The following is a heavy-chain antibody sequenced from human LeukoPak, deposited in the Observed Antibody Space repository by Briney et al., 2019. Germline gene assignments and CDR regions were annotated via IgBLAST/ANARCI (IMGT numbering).Heavy chain of an antibody. J-gene: IGHJ4*02. CDR2: ISGSGGST. D-gene: IGHD5-12*01. CDR1: GFTFSSYA. Sequence: GGSLRLSCAASGFTFSSYAMSWVRQAPGKGLEWVSAISGSGGSTYYADSVKGRFTISRDNSKNTLYLQLNSLRAEDTAVYYCAKVMDRDIVATIRLGSQYYFDYWGQGTLVTVSS. CDR3: AKVMDRDIVATIRLGSQYYFDY. V-gene: IGHV3-23*01.